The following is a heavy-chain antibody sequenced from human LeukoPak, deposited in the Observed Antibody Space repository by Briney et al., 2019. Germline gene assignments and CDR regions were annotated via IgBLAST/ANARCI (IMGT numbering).Heavy chain of an antibody. CDR3: ARDQLWFGGIQEKFDY. CDR1: GYSISSGYY. CDR2: IYHSGST. V-gene: IGHV4-38-2*02. J-gene: IGHJ4*02. D-gene: IGHD3-10*01. Sequence: PSETLSLTCTVSGYSISSGYYWGWIRQPPGKGLEWIGSIYHSGSTYYNPSLKSRVTISVDTSKNQFSLKLSSVTAADTAVYYCARDQLWFGGIQEKFDYWGQGTLVTVSS.